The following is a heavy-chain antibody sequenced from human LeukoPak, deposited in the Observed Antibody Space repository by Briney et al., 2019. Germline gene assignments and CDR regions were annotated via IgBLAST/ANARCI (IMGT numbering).Heavy chain of an antibody. J-gene: IGHJ3*02. CDR3: AKADAVVVPAAIAFDI. V-gene: IGHV3-23*01. D-gene: IGHD2-2*01. CDR1: GFTFSSYA. Sequence: PGGSLRLSCAASGFTFSSYAMSWVRQAPGKGLEWVSAISGSGGSTYYADSVKGRFTISRDNSKNTLYLQMNSLRAEDTAVYYCAKADAVVVPAAIAFDIWGQGTMVTVSS. CDR2: ISGSGGST.